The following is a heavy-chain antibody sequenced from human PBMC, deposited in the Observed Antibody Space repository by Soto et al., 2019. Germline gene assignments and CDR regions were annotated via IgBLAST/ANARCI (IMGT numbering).Heavy chain of an antibody. CDR2: SYYRGNT. CDR1: GGSISSSNYY. Sequence: QLQLQESGPGLVKPSETLSLTCTVSGGSISSSNYYWGWIRQTPGKGLEWIGSSYYRGNTHYIPSLKSRVTMYVDTSKTQFSLNLYSVTAADTAVYYCATADGFGVVTPFFEYWGQGTLVTVSS. CDR3: ATADGFGVVTPFFEY. D-gene: IGHD3-3*01. J-gene: IGHJ4*02. V-gene: IGHV4-39*01.